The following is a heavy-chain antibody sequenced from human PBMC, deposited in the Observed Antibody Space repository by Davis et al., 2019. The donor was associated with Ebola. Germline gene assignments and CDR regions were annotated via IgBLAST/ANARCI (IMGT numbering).Heavy chain of an antibody. D-gene: IGHD2-15*01. Sequence: MPSETLSLTCAVSGGSISSSNWWSWVRQPPGKGLEWIGYIYYSGSTYYNPSLKSRVTISVDTSKNQFSLKLSAVTAADTAVYYCARLKGPGGGSWGYYFDYWGQGTLVTVSS. J-gene: IGHJ4*02. CDR2: IYYSGST. V-gene: IGHV4-4*02. CDR1: GGSISSSNW. CDR3: ARLKGPGGGSWGYYFDY.